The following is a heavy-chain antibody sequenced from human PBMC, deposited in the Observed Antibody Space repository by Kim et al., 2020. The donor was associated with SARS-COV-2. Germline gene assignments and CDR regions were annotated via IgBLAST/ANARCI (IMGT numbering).Heavy chain of an antibody. CDR2: IYHSGST. J-gene: IGHJ5*02. CDR1: GGSISSSNW. D-gene: IGHD3-10*01. CDR3: VRDVINYYSGEYKTKMGVPYNWFDP. V-gene: IGHV4-4*02. Sequence: SETLSLTCAVSGGSISSSNWWSWVRQPPGKGLEWIGEIYHSGSTNYNPSLKSRVTISVDKSKNQFSLKLSSVTTADTAVYYCVRDVINYYSGEYKTKMGVPYNWFDPWGQGTLVTVSS.